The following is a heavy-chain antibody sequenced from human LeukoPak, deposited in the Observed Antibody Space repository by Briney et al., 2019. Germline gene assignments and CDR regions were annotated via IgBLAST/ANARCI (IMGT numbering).Heavy chain of an antibody. CDR2: IYTSGST. D-gene: IGHD6-6*01. Sequence: PSETLSLTCTVSGGSISSGSYYWSWIRQPAGKGLEWIGRIYTSGSTNYNPSLKSRVTISVDTSKNQFSLKLSSVTAADTAVYYCARHARAARPGYFDYWGQGTLVTVSS. CDR1: GGSISSGSYY. J-gene: IGHJ4*02. V-gene: IGHV4-61*02. CDR3: ARHARAARPGYFDY.